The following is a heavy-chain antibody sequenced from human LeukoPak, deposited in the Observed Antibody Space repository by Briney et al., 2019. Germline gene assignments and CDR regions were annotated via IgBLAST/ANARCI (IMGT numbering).Heavy chain of an antibody. D-gene: IGHD1-1*01. CDR1: GGSISSGGYY. CDR2: IYHSGST. V-gene: IGHV4-30-2*01. J-gene: IGHJ4*02. CDR3: ARSGTGTTLRFFDY. Sequence: SQTLSLTCTVSGGSISSGGYYWSWIRQPPGKGLEWIGYIYHSGSTYYNPSLKSRVTISVDRSKNQFSLKLSSVTAADTAVYYCARSGTGTTLRFFDYWGQGTLVTVSS.